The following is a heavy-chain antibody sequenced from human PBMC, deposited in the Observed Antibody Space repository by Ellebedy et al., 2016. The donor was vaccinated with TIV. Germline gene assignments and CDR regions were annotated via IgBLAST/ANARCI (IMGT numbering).Heavy chain of an antibody. V-gene: IGHV3-7*03. Sequence: GGSLRLXXAASGFTFSRFWMSWFRQAPGKGLEWVGNIKEDGSEKYYLDSVKGRFTISRDNLKDTVYLQMNSLRVEDTAVYYCAKEAISGGAWLHPEEHWGQGTLVTVAS. CDR3: AKEAISGGAWLHPEEH. CDR1: GFTFSRFW. J-gene: IGHJ4*02. CDR2: IKEDGSEK. D-gene: IGHD3-10*01.